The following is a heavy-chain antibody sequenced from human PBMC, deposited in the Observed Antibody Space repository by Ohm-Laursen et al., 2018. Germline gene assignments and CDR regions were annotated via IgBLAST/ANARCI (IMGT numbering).Heavy chain of an antibody. CDR2: LAAGGNT. CDR3: ARTSAV. Sequence: SLRLSCAASGFTVTSNYMSWVRQAPGKGLEWVSVLAAGGNTYYADSVKDRFTVSRDNSKNTLFLQMNSLRAEGTAVYYCARTSAVWGQGTLVTVSS. CDR1: GFTVTSNY. V-gene: IGHV3-66*01. J-gene: IGHJ4*02. D-gene: IGHD2-15*01.